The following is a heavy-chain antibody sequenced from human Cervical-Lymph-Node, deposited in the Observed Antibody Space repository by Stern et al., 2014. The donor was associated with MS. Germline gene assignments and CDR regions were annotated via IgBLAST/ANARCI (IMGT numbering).Heavy chain of an antibody. J-gene: IGHJ3*01. Sequence: VQLVESGGGVVQPGKSLRLSCGTSGFTFTSYAMHWVRHAPGKGLAWVAGVSSDGLNEYYADSVKGRFTISRDNSKKTVSLQMNSLRPEDTALYYCARGAYTYGFDGFSGAFDLWGQGTMVTVSS. CDR1: GFTFTSYA. CDR2: VSSDGLNE. CDR3: ARGAYTYGFDGFSGAFDL. D-gene: IGHD5-18*01. V-gene: IGHV3-30*04.